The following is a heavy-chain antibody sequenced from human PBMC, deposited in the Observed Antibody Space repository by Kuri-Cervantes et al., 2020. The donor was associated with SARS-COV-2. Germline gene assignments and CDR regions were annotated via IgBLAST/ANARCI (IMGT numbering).Heavy chain of an antibody. CDR3: ARSANYGSGSYYMPYGMDV. V-gene: IGHV1-69*04. Sequence: SVKVSCKASGGTFSSYAISWVRQAPGQGLEWMGRIIPILGIANYAQKFQGRVTITADKSTSTAYMELSSLRSEDTAVYYCARSANYGSGSYYMPYGMDVWGQGTAVTVSS. CDR2: IIPILGIA. CDR1: GGTFSSYA. D-gene: IGHD3-10*01. J-gene: IGHJ6*02.